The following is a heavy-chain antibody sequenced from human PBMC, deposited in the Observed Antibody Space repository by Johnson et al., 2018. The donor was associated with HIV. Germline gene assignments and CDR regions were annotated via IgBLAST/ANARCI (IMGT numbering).Heavy chain of an antibody. Sequence: EQLVESGGGLVKPGGSLRLSCAASGFTFSNAWMTWVRQAPGKGLEWVGRIKSKIDGGTTDYAAPVKGRFSISRDDAKNTLYLQMNSLETEDTAVYYCTAPIVGAIDAFDIWGQGTMVTVSS. D-gene: IGHD1-26*01. J-gene: IGHJ3*02. CDR3: TAPIVGAIDAFDI. V-gene: IGHV3-15*01. CDR1: GFTFSNAW. CDR2: IKSKIDGGTT.